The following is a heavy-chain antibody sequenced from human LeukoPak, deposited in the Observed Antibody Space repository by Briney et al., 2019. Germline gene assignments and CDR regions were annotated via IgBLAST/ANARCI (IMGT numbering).Heavy chain of an antibody. V-gene: IGHV4-34*01. CDR1: GGSFSGYY. J-gene: IGHJ5*02. Sequence: SETLSLTCAVYGGSFSGYYWSWIRQPPGKGLEWIGEINHSGSTNYNLSLKSRVTISVDTSKNQFSLKLSSVTAADTAVYYCARQVVPAASSWFDPWGQGTLVTVSS. CDR3: ARQVVPAASSWFDP. CDR2: INHSGST. D-gene: IGHD2-2*01.